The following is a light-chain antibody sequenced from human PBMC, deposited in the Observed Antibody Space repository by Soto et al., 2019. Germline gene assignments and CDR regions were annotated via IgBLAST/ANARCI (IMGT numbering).Light chain of an antibody. CDR1: SSDVGGYNY. CDR3: SSYAVSNSEV. CDR2: EVS. J-gene: IGLJ2*01. Sequence: QSVLTQPPSASGSPGQSVSISCTGTSSDVGGYNYVSWYQQHPGKAPKLMIYEVSKRPSGVPDRFSGSKSGNTASLTVSGLQAEDEADYYCSSYAVSNSEVFGGGTKVTVL. V-gene: IGLV2-8*01.